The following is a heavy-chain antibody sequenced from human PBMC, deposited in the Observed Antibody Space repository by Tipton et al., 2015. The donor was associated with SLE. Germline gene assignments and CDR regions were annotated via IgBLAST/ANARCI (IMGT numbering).Heavy chain of an antibody. CDR1: GYTFTNYW. CDR2: IYPGDSNT. D-gene: IGHD1-26*01. V-gene: IGHV5-51*03. J-gene: IGHJ5*02. CDR3: ARLGGSHNWFDP. Sequence: QSGAEVRKPGESLKISCRGSGYTFTNYWIAWVRQMPGKGLEWMGSIYPGDSNTRYSPSFQGQVTISADMSISAAYLQWRSLKASDSAVYYCARLGGSHNWFDPWGQGTLVTVSS.